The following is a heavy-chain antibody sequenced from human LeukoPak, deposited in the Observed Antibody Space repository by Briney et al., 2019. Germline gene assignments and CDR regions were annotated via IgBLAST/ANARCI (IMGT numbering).Heavy chain of an antibody. J-gene: IGHJ6*02. CDR3: ASEARGYSSSWRLTYYYYGMDV. V-gene: IGHV3-74*01. CDR2: IDSDGSWT. D-gene: IGHD6-13*01. Sequence: QPGGSLRLSCAASGNYWMHWVRQVPGKGLVWVSHIDSDGSWTSYADSVKGRFTISRDNSKNTLYLQMNSLRAEDTAVYYCASEARGYSSSWRLTYYYYGMDVWGQGTTVTVSS. CDR1: GNYW.